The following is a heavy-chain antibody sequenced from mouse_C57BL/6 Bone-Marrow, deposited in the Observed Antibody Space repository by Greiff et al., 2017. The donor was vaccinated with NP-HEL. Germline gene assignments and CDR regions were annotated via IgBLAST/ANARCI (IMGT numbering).Heavy chain of an antibody. D-gene: IGHD2-12*01. Sequence: EVKLVESGGGLVKPGGSLKLSCAASGFTFSDYGMHWVRQAPEKGLEWVAYISSGSSTIYYADTVKGRFTISRDNAKNTRFLQMTSLRSEDTAMYYCARGGYSNDVGWGQGTLVTVSA. CDR1: GFTFSDYG. V-gene: IGHV5-17*01. CDR2: ISSGSSTI. J-gene: IGHJ3*02. CDR3: ARGGYSNDVG.